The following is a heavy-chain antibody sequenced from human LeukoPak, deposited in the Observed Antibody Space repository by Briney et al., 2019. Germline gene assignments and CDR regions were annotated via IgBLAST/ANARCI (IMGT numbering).Heavy chain of an antibody. V-gene: IGHV1-2*06. CDR3: ARDLSSTAHWELDY. D-gene: IGHD1-26*01. J-gene: IGHJ4*02. CDR1: GYIFTDYY. CDR2: INSNGGDT. Sequence: ASVKVSCQTSGYIFTDYYIHWVRQAPGQGPEWMGRINSNGGDTMYAQNFLDRVTMTRDTSVDTAYMELNRLTSDDTAVYYCARDLSSTAHWELDYWGQGTLVTASS.